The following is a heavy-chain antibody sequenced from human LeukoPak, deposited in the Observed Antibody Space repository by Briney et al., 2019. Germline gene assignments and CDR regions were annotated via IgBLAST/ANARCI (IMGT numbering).Heavy chain of an antibody. CDR3: ARMSFWSGSYYYIDV. CDR2: IYTSGST. J-gene: IGHJ6*03. CDR1: GGSVSSYC. Sequence: SETLSLTCTVSGGSVSSYCGSWIRQPPGKGLEWIGYIYTSGSTNYNPSLKSRVTISVDTSSNQFSLNLSSVTAADTAVYYCARMSFWSGSYYYIDVWGRGSTVTVSS. D-gene: IGHD3-3*01. V-gene: IGHV4-4*09.